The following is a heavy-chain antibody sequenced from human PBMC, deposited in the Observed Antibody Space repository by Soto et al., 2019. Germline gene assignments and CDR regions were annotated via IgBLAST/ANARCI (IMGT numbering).Heavy chain of an antibody. V-gene: IGHV1-8*01. J-gene: IGHJ6*02. Sequence: GXSVQVSWKASGYTFSYFDIHWLRQASGQGPEWVGWMNAKSGDTFFPQRFQGKFNMTWDTSLSTAYMEVGSLTSDDTAIYYCPRGNPFNYAGFDVWAQGTTVTFPS. CDR2: MNAKSGDT. D-gene: IGHD3-16*01. CDR1: GYTFSYFD. CDR3: PRGNPFNYAGFDV.